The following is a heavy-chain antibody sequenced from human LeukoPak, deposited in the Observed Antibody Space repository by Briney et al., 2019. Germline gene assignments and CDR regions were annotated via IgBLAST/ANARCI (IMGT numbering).Heavy chain of an antibody. Sequence: SVKVSCKASGGTFSSYAISWVRQAPGQGLEWMGGIIPIFGTANYAQKFQGRVTITTDESTSTAYMELSSLRSEDTAVYYCARAFWSGYYRAYYYYYMDVWGKGTTVTVSS. D-gene: IGHD3-3*01. J-gene: IGHJ6*03. V-gene: IGHV1-69*05. CDR3: ARAFWSGYYRAYYYYYMDV. CDR2: IIPIFGTA. CDR1: GGTFSSYA.